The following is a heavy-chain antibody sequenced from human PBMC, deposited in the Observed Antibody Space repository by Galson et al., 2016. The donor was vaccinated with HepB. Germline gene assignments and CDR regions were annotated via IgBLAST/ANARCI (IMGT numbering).Heavy chain of an antibody. D-gene: IGHD6-13*01. J-gene: IGHJ4*02. CDR2: ISTRGSSI. V-gene: IGHV3-48*01. CDR1: GFTFNRYS. CDR3: ARDSGGSSWYEMDY. Sequence: SLRLSCAASGFTFNRYSMNWVRQAPGKGLEWVSYISTRGSSIYYADSVKGRFTISRDNAKNSLYLQMHSLRAEDTAVYYCARDSGGSSWYEMDYWGQGTLVTVSS.